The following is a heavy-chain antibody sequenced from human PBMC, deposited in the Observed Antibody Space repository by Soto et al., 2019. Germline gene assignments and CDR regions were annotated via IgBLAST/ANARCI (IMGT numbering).Heavy chain of an antibody. Sequence: GGSLRLSCAASGFTFSSYRMHWVRQAPGTGLVWVSRINSDGSSTSYADSVKGRFTISRDNAKNTLYLQMNSLRAEDTAVYYCARDPGIGYCSSTSCYYYYGMDVWGQGTTVTVSS. V-gene: IGHV3-74*01. CDR1: GFTFSSYR. D-gene: IGHD2-2*01. J-gene: IGHJ6*02. CDR2: INSDGSST. CDR3: ARDPGIGYCSSTSCYYYYGMDV.